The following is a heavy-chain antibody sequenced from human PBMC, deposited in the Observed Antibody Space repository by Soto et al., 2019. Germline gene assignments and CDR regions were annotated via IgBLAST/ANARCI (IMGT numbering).Heavy chain of an antibody. J-gene: IGHJ5*02. Sequence: QVQLVQSGAEVKKPGSSVKVSCKASGGTFSSYAISWVRQAPGQGLEWMGGIIPIFGTANYAQKFQGRVTITADKSTSTAYMELSSLRSEDTAVYYCERTYYYDSSGYTRWFDPWGQGTLVTVSS. CDR2: IIPIFGTA. CDR3: ERTYYYDSSGYTRWFDP. V-gene: IGHV1-69*06. CDR1: GGTFSSYA. D-gene: IGHD3-22*01.